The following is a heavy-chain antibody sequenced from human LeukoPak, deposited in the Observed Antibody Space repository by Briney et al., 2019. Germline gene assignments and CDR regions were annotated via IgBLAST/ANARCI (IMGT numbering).Heavy chain of an antibody. CDR1: GFTISTHG. CDR3: ARAGNAYGDLIDY. D-gene: IGHD4-17*01. V-gene: IGHV3-33*08. J-gene: IGHJ4*02. Sequence: PGTSLRLSCVVSGFTISTHGMHWVRQAPGKGLEWVAVIWYDGSNKYYADSVKGRFTISRDNSKNTLYLQMNSLRAEDTAVYYCARAGNAYGDLIDYWGQGTLVTVSS. CDR2: IWYDGSNK.